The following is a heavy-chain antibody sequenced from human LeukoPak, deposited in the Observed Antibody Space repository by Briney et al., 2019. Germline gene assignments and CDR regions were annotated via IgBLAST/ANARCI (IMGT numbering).Heavy chain of an antibody. CDR1: GFTFSDYA. CDR3: AIGGSFTSMDV. J-gene: IGHJ6*03. D-gene: IGHD2/OR15-2a*01. CDR2: ISGGSSGST. Sequence: GGSLRLSCAASGFTFSDYAMSWVRQAPGKGLEWLSVISGGSSGSTYYADSVTGRFTVSRDNSKNTLYLQMNSLRAEDTAVYYCAIGGSFTSMDVWGKGTTVTISS. V-gene: IGHV3-23*01.